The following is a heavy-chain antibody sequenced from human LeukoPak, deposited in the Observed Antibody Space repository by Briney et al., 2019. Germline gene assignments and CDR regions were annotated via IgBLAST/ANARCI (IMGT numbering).Heavy chain of an antibody. CDR3: ARDRDIVVVPASSYYYYGMDV. D-gene: IGHD2-2*01. CDR1: GGSISSYY. J-gene: IGHJ6*02. CDR2: IYTSGST. V-gene: IGHV4-4*07. Sequence: SETLSLTCTVSGGSISSYYWSWIRQPAGKGLEWIGRIYTSGSTNYNPSLKSRVTMSVDTSKNQFSLKLSSVTAADTAVYYCARDRDIVVVPASSYYYYGMDVWGQGTTVTVSS.